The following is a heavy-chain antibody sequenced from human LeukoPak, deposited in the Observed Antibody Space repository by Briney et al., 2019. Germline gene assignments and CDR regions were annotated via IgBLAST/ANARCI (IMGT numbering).Heavy chain of an antibody. CDR3: ARDGSSWSFDY. CDR2: ITSSGSTI. D-gene: IGHD6-13*01. CDR1: GFTFSDYY. Sequence: GGSLRLSCAASGFTFSDYYMNWIRQAPGQGLEWVSYITSSGSTIYYADSVKGRFTISKDNAKNSLYLQMNSLRAEDTAVYYCARDGSSWSFDYWGQGTLVTVSS. J-gene: IGHJ4*02. V-gene: IGHV3-11*01.